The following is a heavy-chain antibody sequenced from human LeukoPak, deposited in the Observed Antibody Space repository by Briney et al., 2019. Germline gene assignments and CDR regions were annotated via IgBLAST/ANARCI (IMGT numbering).Heavy chain of an antibody. J-gene: IGHJ4*02. D-gene: IGHD2-15*01. CDR3: APELGYCSGGSCQTSGY. Sequence: PGGSLRLSCAASGFTFSSYAMSWVRQAPGKGLEWVSANSGSGGSTYYADSVKGRFTISRDNSKNTLYLQMNSLRAEDTAVYYCAPELGYCSGGSCQTSGYWGQGTLVTVSS. CDR1: GFTFSSYA. V-gene: IGHV3-23*01. CDR2: NSGSGGST.